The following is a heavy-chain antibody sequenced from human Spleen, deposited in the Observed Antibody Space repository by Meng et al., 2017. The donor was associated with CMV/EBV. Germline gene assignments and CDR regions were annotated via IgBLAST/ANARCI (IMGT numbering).Heavy chain of an antibody. CDR2: IYYNDNH. Sequence: INSGGYYSSSIRHTPLTCLDCLSYIYYNDNHYYHSSLKRLLPLSIPTSKNQFSLRLSSVTAADTAVYYCARVRGDIVAVPAAYSFDYWGQGTLATVSS. J-gene: IGHJ4*02. V-gene: IGHV4-31*01. CDR3: ARVRGDIVAVPAAYSFDY. D-gene: IGHD2-2*01. CDR1: INSGGYY.